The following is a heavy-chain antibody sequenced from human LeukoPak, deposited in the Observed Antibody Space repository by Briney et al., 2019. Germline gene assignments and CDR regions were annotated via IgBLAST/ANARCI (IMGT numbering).Heavy chain of an antibody. D-gene: IGHD1-14*01. Sequence: SETLSLTCTVSGASITNYYWSCIRQPPGKGLEWIGYISHTGITHYNPPLESRVIISADTSRNQFSLKLTSMTAADTAVYYCARFRSAADHPDSWGQGTLVSVSS. V-gene: IGHV4-59*01. CDR2: ISHTGIT. CDR1: GASITNYY. CDR3: ARFRSAADHPDS. J-gene: IGHJ4*02.